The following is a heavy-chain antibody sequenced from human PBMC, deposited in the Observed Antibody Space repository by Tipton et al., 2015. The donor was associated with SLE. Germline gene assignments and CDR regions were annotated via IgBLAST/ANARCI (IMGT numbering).Heavy chain of an antibody. CDR3: ARLISAYDCNFDY. V-gene: IGHV4-39*07. CDR2: FYYGKST. J-gene: IGHJ4*02. CDR1: GDSISRSNFY. D-gene: IGHD5-12*01. Sequence: TLSLTCTVSGDSISRSNFYWAWIRQPPGKGLEWIGSFYYGKSTFYNPSLKSRVSISVDTSTNRLFLNLISVTAADTALYYCARLISAYDCNFDYWGQGTLVTVSS.